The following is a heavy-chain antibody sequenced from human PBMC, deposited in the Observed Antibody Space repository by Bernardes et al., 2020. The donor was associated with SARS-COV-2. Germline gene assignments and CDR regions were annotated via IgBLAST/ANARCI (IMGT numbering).Heavy chain of an antibody. J-gene: IGHJ4*02. CDR2: ISTDGTTT. D-gene: IGHD2-15*01. V-gene: IGHV3-74*01. CDR1: GFTFSNYW. Sequence: GRSLRVSCTASGFTFSNYWMHWVRQVPGKGLVWVSRISTDGTTTTYADSVTGRFTISRDNAKNTLYLQMNNLRAEDTAVYYCARNYGGNAAYNCWGQGTLVTVSS. CDR3: ARNYGGNAAYNC.